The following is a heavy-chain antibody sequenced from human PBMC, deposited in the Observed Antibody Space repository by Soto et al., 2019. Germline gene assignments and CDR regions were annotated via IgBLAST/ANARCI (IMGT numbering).Heavy chain of an antibody. Sequence: QVQLVQSGAEVKKPGASVKVSCKASGYTFTSYYMHWVRQAPGQGLEWMGIINPSGGSTSYAQKFQGRVTMTRDTSTSTVYMELSSLRSEDTAVHYCATETGAWDGYYGMDVWGQGTTVTVSS. CDR2: INPSGGST. V-gene: IGHV1-46*01. CDR3: ATETGAWDGYYGMDV. D-gene: IGHD1-26*01. CDR1: GYTFTSYY. J-gene: IGHJ6*02.